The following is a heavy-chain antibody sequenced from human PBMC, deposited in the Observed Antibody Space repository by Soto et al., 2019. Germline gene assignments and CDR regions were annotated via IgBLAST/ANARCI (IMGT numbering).Heavy chain of an antibody. D-gene: IGHD2-8*01. CDR1: RFTFSSYW. CDR3: ARGGFMHAFDM. CDR2: VNNDGSDT. J-gene: IGHJ3*02. Sequence: EVQLVESGGGLVQPGGSLRLSCAASRFTFSSYWIHWVRQAPGKGLVWVSRVNNDGSDTIYADSVKGRFTISRDNAKNTVYLQMSSLIDEDTALYFCARGGFMHAFDMWGQGTMVTVSS. V-gene: IGHV3-74*01.